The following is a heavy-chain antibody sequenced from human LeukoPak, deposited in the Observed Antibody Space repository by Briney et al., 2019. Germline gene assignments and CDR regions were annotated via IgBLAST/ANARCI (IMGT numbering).Heavy chain of an antibody. Sequence: APVKVSCKTSGYTFTTYGISWVRQAPGQGLEYMGWISAFSGKTNYAQKFQGRVALTMDTSTSTVEMELRSLKFDDTAVYFCARLSYDGEGYWGQGTLVTVSS. CDR1: GYTFTTYG. CDR2: ISAFSGKT. J-gene: IGHJ4*02. V-gene: IGHV1-18*01. CDR3: ARLSYDGEGY. D-gene: IGHD3-10*01.